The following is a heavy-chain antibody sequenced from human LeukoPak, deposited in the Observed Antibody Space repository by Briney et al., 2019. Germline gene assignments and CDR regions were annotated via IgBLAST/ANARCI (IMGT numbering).Heavy chain of an antibody. D-gene: IGHD2-15*01. CDR2: IYYSGST. CDR1: GGSISSYY. J-gene: IGHJ4*02. CDR3: ARVYCSGGSCYSDY. Sequence: SETLSLTCTVSGGSISSYYWSWIRQPPGKGLEWIGYIYYSGSTNYNPSLKSRVPISVDTSKNQFSLKLSSVTAADTAVYYCARVYCSGGSCYSDYLGQGTLVTVSS. V-gene: IGHV4-59*01.